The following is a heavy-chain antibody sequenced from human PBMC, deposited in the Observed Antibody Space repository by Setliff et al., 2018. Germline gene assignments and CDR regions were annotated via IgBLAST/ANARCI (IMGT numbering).Heavy chain of an antibody. J-gene: IGHJ4*02. D-gene: IGHD2-8*01. V-gene: IGHV3-7*01. CDR1: GFTFSSLW. CDR3: AKVKKPLIRGSGFDY. Sequence: PGGSLRLSCAASGFTFSSLWMSWVRQAPGRGLEWVANINQVGNARYYVDSVKGRFTISRDNAKNSLFLQMTSLRPEDTGIYYCAKVKKPLIRGSGFDYWGRGTLVTVS. CDR2: INQVGNAR.